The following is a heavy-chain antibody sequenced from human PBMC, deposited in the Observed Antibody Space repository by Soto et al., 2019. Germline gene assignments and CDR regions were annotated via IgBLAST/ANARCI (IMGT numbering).Heavy chain of an antibody. D-gene: IGHD6-13*01. V-gene: IGHV1-18*01. CDR2: ISAHNGNT. CDR1: GYTFTSYG. CDR3: ASELAAGRIDY. Sequence: QVQLVQSGAEVKKPGASVKVSCKASGYTFTSYGISWVRPAPGQGLEWMGWISAHNGNTKYAQTVQGRVTMNTDTSTSTACMDLRILRSDDRAVYYCASELAAGRIDYWGKCTLVTVSS. J-gene: IGHJ4*02.